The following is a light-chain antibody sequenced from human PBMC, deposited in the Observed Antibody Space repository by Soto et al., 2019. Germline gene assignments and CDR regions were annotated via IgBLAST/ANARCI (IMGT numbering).Light chain of an antibody. J-gene: IGKJ4*01. CDR2: DAS. Sequence: DIQMTQSPSSLSASVGDRVTITCQASQDIRNYLNWYQQKPGKAPNLLIYDASNLRAGVPSRFSGSGSGTELTFTFSSRQPEDIATYYCQHYDHLPPLSFGGGTKVEIK. CDR3: QHYDHLPPLS. CDR1: QDIRNY. V-gene: IGKV1-33*01.